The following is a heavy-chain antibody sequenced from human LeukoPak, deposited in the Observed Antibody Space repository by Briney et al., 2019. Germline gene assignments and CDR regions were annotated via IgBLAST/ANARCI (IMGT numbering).Heavy chain of an antibody. D-gene: IGHD4-11*01. Sequence: GRSLRLSCAASGFTFSSYGMHWVRQAPGKGLEWVAVISYDGSNNYYADSVKGRFTISRDNSKNTLFLQMNSLRAEDTAVYYCAKVGLTVTTILDYFDYWGQGTLVTVSS. CDR2: ISYDGSNN. CDR3: AKVGLTVTTILDYFDY. CDR1: GFTFSSYG. V-gene: IGHV3-30*18. J-gene: IGHJ4*02.